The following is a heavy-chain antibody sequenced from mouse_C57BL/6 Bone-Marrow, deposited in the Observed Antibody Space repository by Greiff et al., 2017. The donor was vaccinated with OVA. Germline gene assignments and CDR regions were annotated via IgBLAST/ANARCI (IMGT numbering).Heavy chain of an antibody. Sequence: EVKLVESGGDLVKPGGSLKLSCAASGFTFSSYGMSWVRQTPDKRLEWVATISSGGSYTYYPDSVKGRFTISRDNAKNTLYLQMSSLKSEDTAMDYCASRTGTGLYYWGQGTTLTVSS. D-gene: IGHD4-1*01. CDR1: GFTFSSYG. J-gene: IGHJ2*01. V-gene: IGHV5-6*02. CDR2: ISSGGSYT. CDR3: ASRTGTGLYY.